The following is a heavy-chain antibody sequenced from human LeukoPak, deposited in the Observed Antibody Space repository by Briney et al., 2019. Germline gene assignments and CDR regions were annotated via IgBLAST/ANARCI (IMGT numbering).Heavy chain of an antibody. J-gene: IGHJ6*02. CDR3: ARESIVVVPAATYYYYGMDV. V-gene: IGHV3-48*03. Sequence: GGSLRLSCAASGFTFSSYEMNRVRQAPGKGLELVSYISSSGSTIYYADSVKGRFTISRDNAKNSLYLQMNSLRAEDTAVYYCARESIVVVPAATYYYYGMDVWGQGTTVTVSS. D-gene: IGHD2-2*01. CDR1: GFTFSSYE. CDR2: ISSSGSTI.